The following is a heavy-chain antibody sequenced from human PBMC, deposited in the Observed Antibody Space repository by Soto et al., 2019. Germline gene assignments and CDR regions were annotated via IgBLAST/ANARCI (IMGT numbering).Heavy chain of an antibody. CDR2: IIPIFGTA. Sequence: ASVKVSCKASGGTFSSYAISWVRQAPGQGLEWMGGIIPIFGTANYAQKFQGRVAITADESTSTAYMELSSLRSEDTAVYYCASRITIFGVVINPYYYYGMDVWGQGTTVTVSS. CDR1: GGTFSSYA. J-gene: IGHJ6*02. V-gene: IGHV1-69*13. D-gene: IGHD3-3*01. CDR3: ASRITIFGVVINPYYYYGMDV.